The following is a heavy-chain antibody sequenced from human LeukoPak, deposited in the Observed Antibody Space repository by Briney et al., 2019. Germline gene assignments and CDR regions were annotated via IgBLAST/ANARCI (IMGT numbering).Heavy chain of an antibody. CDR1: GGSFSGYY. D-gene: IGHD6-6*01. Sequence: SETLSLTCAVYGGSFSGYYWSWIRQPPGKGLEWIGEINHSGSTNYNPSLKSRVTISVDTSKNQSSLKLSSVTAADTAVYYCARGVLSIAARPRVYYFDYWGQGTLVTVSS. CDR2: INHSGST. CDR3: ARGVLSIAARPRVYYFDY. J-gene: IGHJ4*02. V-gene: IGHV4-34*01.